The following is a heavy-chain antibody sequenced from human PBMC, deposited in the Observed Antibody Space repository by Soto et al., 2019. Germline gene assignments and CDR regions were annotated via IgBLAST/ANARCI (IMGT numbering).Heavy chain of an antibody. D-gene: IGHD2-15*01. Sequence: PGGSLRLSCAASGFTFSSYAMSWVRQAPGKGLEWVSAISGSGGSTYYADSVKGRFTISRDNSKNTLYLQMNSLRDEDTAVYYCAKDPLGYPHGYFQHWGQGTLVTVSS. CDR3: AKDPLGYPHGYFQH. V-gene: IGHV3-23*01. CDR1: GFTFSSYA. J-gene: IGHJ1*01. CDR2: ISGSGGST.